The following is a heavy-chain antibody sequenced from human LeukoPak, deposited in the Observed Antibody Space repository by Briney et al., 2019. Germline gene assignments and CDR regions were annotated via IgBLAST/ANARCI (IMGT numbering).Heavy chain of an antibody. CDR2: INPNSGGT. J-gene: IGHJ4*02. D-gene: IGHD2/OR15-2a*01. V-gene: IGHV1-2*02. Sequence: ASVKVSCKASGYTFTGYYMHWVRQAPGQGLEWMGWINPNSGGTNYAQTFQGRVTMTRDTSISTAYMELSRLRSDDTAVYYCASIPQNDYGDYWGQGTLVTVSS. CDR1: GYTFTGYY. CDR3: ASIPQNDYGDY.